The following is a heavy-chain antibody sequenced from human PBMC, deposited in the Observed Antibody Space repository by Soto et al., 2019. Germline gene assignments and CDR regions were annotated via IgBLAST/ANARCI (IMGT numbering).Heavy chain of an antibody. J-gene: IGHJ5*02. D-gene: IGHD3-3*01. Sequence: QVQLVQSGAEVKKPGASVKVSCKASGYTFTSYGISWVRQAPGQGLEWMGWISAYNGNTNYAQKLQGRVTMTTDTSTSTAYMELRSLRSDDTAVYYCARVHKSGFLEWLHWFDPWGQGTLVTVSS. V-gene: IGHV1-18*01. CDR3: ARVHKSGFLEWLHWFDP. CDR2: ISAYNGNT. CDR1: GYTFTSYG.